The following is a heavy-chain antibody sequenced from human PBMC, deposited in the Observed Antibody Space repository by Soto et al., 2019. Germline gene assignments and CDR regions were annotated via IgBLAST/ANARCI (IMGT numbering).Heavy chain of an antibody. V-gene: IGHV1-24*01. CDR1: GYTLNEVA. CDR3: TTYHGDYNFDH. Sequence: GASVKVSCKVSGYTLNEVAMHWVRQAPGKGLEWLGGFDPDEAETIYAQHFQGRVTMTEDTSTDTVYMELSSLRSEDTALYFCTTYHGDYNFDHWGQGTLXTVSS. J-gene: IGHJ5*02. D-gene: IGHD4-17*01. CDR2: FDPDEAET.